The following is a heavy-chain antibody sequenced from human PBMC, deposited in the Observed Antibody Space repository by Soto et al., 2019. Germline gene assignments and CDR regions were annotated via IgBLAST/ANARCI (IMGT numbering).Heavy chain of an antibody. Sequence: QITLKESGPTLVKPTQTLTLTCTFSGFSVSTSGVGVGWIRQPPGKALEWLALIYWDDDKRYSPSLKSRLTITKDTSKNQVVLTMTNIDPVDTATYYCAHRLFGWVQHWGQGTLVTVSS. V-gene: IGHV2-5*02. J-gene: IGHJ1*01. CDR1: GFSVSTSGVG. D-gene: IGHD6-19*01. CDR2: IYWDDDK. CDR3: AHRLFGWVQH.